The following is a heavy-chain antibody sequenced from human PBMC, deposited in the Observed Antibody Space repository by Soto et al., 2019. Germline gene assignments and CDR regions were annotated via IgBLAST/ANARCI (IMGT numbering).Heavy chain of an antibody. D-gene: IGHD1-7*01. CDR2: VHYSGRN. V-gene: IGHV4-39*01. Sequence: KPSETLSLTCTVSGGSISSSSYYWGWIRQPPGKGLEWIGSVHYSGRNYYNSSLESRVAIYADTSKNQFSVKLTSVTAADTAVYFCARVVLSGTARGYFDYWGQGTQVTVSS. J-gene: IGHJ4*02. CDR3: ARVVLSGTARGYFDY. CDR1: GGSISSSSYY.